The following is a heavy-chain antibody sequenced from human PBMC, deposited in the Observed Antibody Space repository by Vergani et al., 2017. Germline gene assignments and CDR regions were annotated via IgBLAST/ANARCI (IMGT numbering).Heavy chain of an antibody. Sequence: QVQLVQSGAEVKKPGASVKVSCKASGYTFTSYAMHWVRQAPGQRLEWMGWINAGNGNTKYSQKFQGRVTITRDTSASTAYMELSSLRSEDTAVYYFARGLPMIVVVTLWFDPWGQGTLVTVSS. J-gene: IGHJ5*02. CDR2: INAGNGNT. V-gene: IGHV1-3*01. CDR3: ARGLPMIVVVTLWFDP. CDR1: GYTFTSYA. D-gene: IGHD3-22*01.